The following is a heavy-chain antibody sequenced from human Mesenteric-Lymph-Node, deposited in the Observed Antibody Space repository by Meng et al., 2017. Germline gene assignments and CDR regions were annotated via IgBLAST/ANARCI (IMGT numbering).Heavy chain of an antibody. J-gene: IGHJ4*02. CDR2: ISAYNGNT. CDR1: GYTFTSYG. V-gene: IGHV1-18*01. Sequence: ASVKVSCKASGYTFTSYGISWVRQAPGQGLEWMGWISAYNGNTNYAQKLQGRVTMTTDTSTSAAYIEVRTLRSDDTAVYYCARGGVASSGWYIYFDYWGQGTLVTVSS. D-gene: IGHD6-19*01. CDR3: ARGGVASSGWYIYFDY.